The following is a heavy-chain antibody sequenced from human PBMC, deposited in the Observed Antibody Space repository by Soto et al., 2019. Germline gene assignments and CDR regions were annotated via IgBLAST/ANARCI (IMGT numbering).Heavy chain of an antibody. CDR3: AGGRFNAFGI. Sequence: QVQLQQSGPGLVKPSQTLSLTCAISGDSVSSNSVAWNWIRQSPSRGLEWLGRTYYRSKWYNDYGVTVKVRITINPVTYTNLFSLHLNSVTPEDTAVYYCAGGRFNAFGIWGQGTMVTVSS. CDR1: GDSVSSNSVA. V-gene: IGHV6-1*01. D-gene: IGHD3-3*01. CDR2: TYYRSKWYN. J-gene: IGHJ3*02.